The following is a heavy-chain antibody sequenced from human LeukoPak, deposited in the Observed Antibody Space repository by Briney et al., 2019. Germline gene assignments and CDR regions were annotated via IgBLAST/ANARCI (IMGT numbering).Heavy chain of an antibody. CDR2: IYHSGST. D-gene: IGHD5-18*01. CDR3: ARDSGYSYGYSLDY. CDR1: GGSISSSYW. V-gene: IGHV4-4*02. J-gene: IGHJ4*02. Sequence: PSGTLSLTCAVSGGSISSSYWWSWVRQPPGKGLEWIGEIYHSGSTNYKPSLKSRLTISVDTSKNQFSLNLTSVTAADTAVYYCARDSGYSYGYSLDYWGQGNLVAVSS.